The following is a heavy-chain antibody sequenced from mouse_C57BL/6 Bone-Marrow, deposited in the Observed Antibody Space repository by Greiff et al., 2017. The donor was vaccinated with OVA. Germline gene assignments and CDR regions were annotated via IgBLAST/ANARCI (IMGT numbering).Heavy chain of an antibody. CDR2: ISSGGSYT. D-gene: IGHD1-1*01. Sequence: EVQVVESGGDLVKPGGSLKLSCAASGFTFSSSGMSWVRQTPDQRLEWVATISSGGSYTYYPDSVKGRFTISRDNAKNTLYLQMSSLKSEDTAMYYCASHGDYGSFFDYWGQGTTLTVSS. V-gene: IGHV5-6*01. CDR1: GFTFSSSG. J-gene: IGHJ2*01. CDR3: ASHGDYGSFFDY.